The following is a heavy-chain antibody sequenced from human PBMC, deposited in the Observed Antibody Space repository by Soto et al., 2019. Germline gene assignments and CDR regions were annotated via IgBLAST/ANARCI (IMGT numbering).Heavy chain of an antibody. CDR1: GGSFSGYY. V-gene: IGHV4-34*01. J-gene: IGHJ6*02. CDR3: ARGYGYSYGWFYYYYGMDV. Sequence: QVQLQQWGAGLLKPSETLSLTCAVYGGSFSGYYWSWIRQPPGKGLEWIGEINHSGSTNYNPSLKIRVTISVDTSKNQFSLKLSSVTAADTAVYYCARGYGYSYGWFYYYYGMDVWCQGTTVTVSS. CDR2: INHSGST. D-gene: IGHD5-18*01.